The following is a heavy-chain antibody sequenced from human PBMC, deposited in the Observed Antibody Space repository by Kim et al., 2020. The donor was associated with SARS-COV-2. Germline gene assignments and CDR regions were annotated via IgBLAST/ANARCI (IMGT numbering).Heavy chain of an antibody. Sequence: GGSLRLSCTASGFTFGDYAMSWVRQAPGKGLEWVGFIRSKAYGGTTEYAASVKGRFTISRDDSKSIAYLQMNSLKTEDTAVYYCTRDTTKQWLVLGVYYYYGMDVWGQGTTVTVSS. D-gene: IGHD6-19*01. CDR3: TRDTTKQWLVLGVYYYYGMDV. CDR2: IRSKAYGGTT. V-gene: IGHV3-49*04. J-gene: IGHJ6*02. CDR1: GFTFGDYA.